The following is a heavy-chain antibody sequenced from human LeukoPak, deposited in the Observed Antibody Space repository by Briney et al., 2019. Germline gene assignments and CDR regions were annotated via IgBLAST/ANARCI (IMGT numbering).Heavy chain of an antibody. CDR2: INPDGSWT. CDR3: ARYEQRPGVTASDP. CDR1: EFTFNSYL. Sequence: GGSLRLYCAASEFTFNSYLMVWFRHAPGKRLVWVSCINPDGSWTLHADSVKGRFPIPRDYARNALYLQMNSLGVEDTAMYYCARYEQRPGVTASDPWSQGTLVTVSS. V-gene: IGHV3-74*01. D-gene: IGHD2-21*02. J-gene: IGHJ5*02.